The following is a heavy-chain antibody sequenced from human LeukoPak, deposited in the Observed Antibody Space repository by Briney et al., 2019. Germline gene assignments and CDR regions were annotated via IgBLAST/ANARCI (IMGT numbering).Heavy chain of an antibody. CDR1: GGSFSGYY. D-gene: IGHD6-13*01. CDR2: IYYTGST. V-gene: IGHV4-59*01. J-gene: IGHJ4*02. Sequence: SETLSLTCAVYGGSFSGYYWSWIRQPPGKGLEYIGYIYYTGSTHYNPSLQSRATISLDTSKNQISLKVTSVTAADKAVYYCARSGTAAGGTIIDYWGQGTLVTVSS. CDR3: ARSGTAAGGTIIDY.